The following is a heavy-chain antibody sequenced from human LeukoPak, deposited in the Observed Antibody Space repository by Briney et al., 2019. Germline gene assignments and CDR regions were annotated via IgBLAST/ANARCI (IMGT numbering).Heavy chain of an antibody. Sequence: GGSLRLSCGASGFTFSSSAMCWVRQAPGKGLEWVSGISRTGGDTYYADSVKGRFTISRDASKNTLFLQMNSLRAEDTAVYYCARVNKIWEYFDYWGRGTLVTVSS. D-gene: IGHD1-26*01. CDR1: GFTFSSSA. CDR3: ARVNKIWEYFDY. J-gene: IGHJ4*02. CDR2: ISRTGGDT. V-gene: IGHV3-23*01.